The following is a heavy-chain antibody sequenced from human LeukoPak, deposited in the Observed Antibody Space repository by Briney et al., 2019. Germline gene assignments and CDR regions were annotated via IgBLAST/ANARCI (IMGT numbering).Heavy chain of an antibody. D-gene: IGHD2-21*02. CDR2: IIPIFGTA. J-gene: IGHJ5*02. CDR3: ARGPGGDPAYNWFDP. V-gene: IGHV1-69*05. CDR1: GGTLSSYA. Sequence: SVKVSCKASGGTLSSYAISWVRQAPGQGLEWMGGIIPIFGTANYAQKFQGRVTITTDESTSTAYMELSSLRSEDTAVYYCARGPGGDPAYNWFDPWSQGTLVTVSS.